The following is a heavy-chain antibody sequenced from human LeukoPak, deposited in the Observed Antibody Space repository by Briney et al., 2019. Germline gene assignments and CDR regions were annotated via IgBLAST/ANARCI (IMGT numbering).Heavy chain of an antibody. CDR2: ISYDGSNK. J-gene: IGHJ3*02. Sequence: GGSLRLSCAASGFTFSSYAMHWVRQAPGKGLEWVAVISYDGSNKYYADSVKGRFTISRDNSKNTLYLQMNSLRAEDTAVYYCARDPGSDAFDIWGQGTMVTVSS. V-gene: IGHV3-30-3*01. CDR3: ARDPGSDAFDI. CDR1: GFTFSSYA. D-gene: IGHD3-10*01.